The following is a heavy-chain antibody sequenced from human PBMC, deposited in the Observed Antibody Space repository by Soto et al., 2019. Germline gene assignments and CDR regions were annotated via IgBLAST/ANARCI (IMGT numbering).Heavy chain of an antibody. D-gene: IGHD3-9*01. Sequence: SGPTLVNPTQTLTLTCTFSGFSLSTSGMCVSWIRQPPGKALAWLALIAWDDDKYYSTSLKTRLTSCKDTSKNQVVLTMTNMDPVDTATYYWARGGGLTGYQVLPYICDYWGQGTLVTVSS. J-gene: IGHJ4*02. CDR3: ARGGGLTGYQVLPYICDY. V-gene: IGHV2-70*01. CDR2: IAWDDDK. CDR1: GFSLSTSGMC.